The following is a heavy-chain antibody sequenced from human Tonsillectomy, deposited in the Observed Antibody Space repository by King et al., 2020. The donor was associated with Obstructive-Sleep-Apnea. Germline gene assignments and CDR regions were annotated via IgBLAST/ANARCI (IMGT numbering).Heavy chain of an antibody. CDR2: MYYSGNT. J-gene: IGHJ4*02. CDR1: GDSGASISNYY. CDR3: ARHRGVEDYGGYGDYFDY. Sequence: QLQESGPGLVKPSETPSLTCTVSGDSGASISNYYWSWIRQPPGKGLEWIGYMYYSGNTNFNPSLKSRVTISADSSKIQFSLGLSSVTAADTAVYYCARHRGVEDYGGYGDYFDYWGQGTLVTVSS. V-gene: IGHV4-59*08. D-gene: IGHD5-12*01.